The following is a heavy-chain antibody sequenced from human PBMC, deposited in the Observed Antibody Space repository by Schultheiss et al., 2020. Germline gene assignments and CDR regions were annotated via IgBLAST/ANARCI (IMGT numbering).Heavy chain of an antibody. D-gene: IGHD4-17*01. J-gene: IGHJ4*02. CDR1: GFSLSTSGVG. V-gene: IGHV2-5*02. CDR2: IYWDDDK. Sequence: SRPTLVKPTQTLTLTCTFSGFSLSTSGVGVGWIRQPPGKALEWLALIYWDDDKRYSPSLKSRLTITKDTSKNQVVLTMTNMDPVDTATYYCAHFDYGDPTFDYWGQGTLVTVSS. CDR3: AHFDYGDPTFDY.